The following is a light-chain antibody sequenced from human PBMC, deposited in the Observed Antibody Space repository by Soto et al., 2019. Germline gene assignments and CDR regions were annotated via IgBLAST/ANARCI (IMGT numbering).Light chain of an antibody. V-gene: IGKV3-20*01. CDR2: GAS. CDR1: QSVSSKY. J-gene: IGKJ3*01. Sequence: EVVLTQSPGTLSVSPGERATLSCRASQSVSSKYLAWYQQKPGQAPRLLIFGASSRATGIPDRFSGSGSGTDSTLTSSGLESEDVAVYYCQQYGSSGTFGRGTKVDMK. CDR3: QQYGSSGT.